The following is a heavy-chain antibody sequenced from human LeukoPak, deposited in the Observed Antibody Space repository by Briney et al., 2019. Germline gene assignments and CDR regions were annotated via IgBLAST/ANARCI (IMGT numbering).Heavy chain of an antibody. CDR1: GGTFSSYA. CDR3: ARSGRAAVAGTFLY. CDR2: IIPIFGTA. V-gene: IGHV1-69*05. D-gene: IGHD6-19*01. J-gene: IGHJ4*02. Sequence: SVKVSCKASGGTFSSYAISWVRQAPGQGLEWMGGIIPIFGTANYAQKFQGRVTMTTDTSTSTAYMELRSLRSDDTAVYYCARSGRAAVAGTFLYWGQGTLATVSS.